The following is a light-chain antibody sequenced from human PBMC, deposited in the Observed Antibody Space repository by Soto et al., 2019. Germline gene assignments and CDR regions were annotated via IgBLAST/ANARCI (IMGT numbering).Light chain of an antibody. CDR1: QSVSSSY. CDR3: QQYGNSPIT. CDR2: DAS. V-gene: IGKV3-20*01. J-gene: IGKJ5*01. Sequence: ENLLPPPSGTLVLSPGEKGTPSCRASQSVSSSYLAWYQHKPGQAPRLLIYDASNRATGIPARFSGSGSGTDFTLTISSLEPEDFALYYCQQYGNSPITFGQGTRLEI.